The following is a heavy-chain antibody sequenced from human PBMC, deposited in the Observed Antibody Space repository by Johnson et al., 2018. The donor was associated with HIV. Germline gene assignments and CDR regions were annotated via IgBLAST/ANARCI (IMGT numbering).Heavy chain of an antibody. CDR2: IRYDGSNK. J-gene: IGHJ3*02. D-gene: IGHD2-15*01. CDR1: GFTFSSYG. V-gene: IGHV3-30*02. Sequence: QVQLVESGGGVVQPGGSLRLSCAASGFTFSSYGMHWVRQAPGKGLEWVAFIRYDGSNKYYADSVKGRFTISRDNSKNTLYMQMNSLRAEDTAVYYCAKVLVAGDAFDIWGQGTMVTVSS. CDR3: AKVLVAGDAFDI.